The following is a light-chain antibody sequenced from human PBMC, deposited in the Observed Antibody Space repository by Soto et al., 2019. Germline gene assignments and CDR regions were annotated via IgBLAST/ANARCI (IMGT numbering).Light chain of an antibody. J-gene: IGKJ4*01. CDR2: GGS. CDR3: QHYNKLPLT. Sequence: EIVMTQSTATLSVTPGERATLSCWASQSVRSDLAWYQQKPGKTPRLLIYGGSTRATGIPARFSGSGSGTEFTLTISSVQSEDFAVYYCQHYNKLPLTFGGGTTVDIK. V-gene: IGKV3-15*01. CDR1: QSVRSD.